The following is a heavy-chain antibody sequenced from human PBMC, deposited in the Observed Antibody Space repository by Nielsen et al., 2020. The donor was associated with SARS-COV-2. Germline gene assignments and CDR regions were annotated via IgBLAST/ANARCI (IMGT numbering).Heavy chain of an antibody. CDR2: MKGKGDGGTT. J-gene: IGHJ3*02. Sequence: GGSLRLSCAASGFTFSNAWMNWVRQAPGKGLEWVDRMKGKGDGGTTDYGAPVKGRFTISRDDSKNMLYVEMNSLKTEDTAVYYCTKLQYGGFDMWGQGTMVTVSS. CDR3: TKLQYGGFDM. V-gene: IGHV3-15*01. D-gene: IGHD3-16*01. CDR1: GFTFSNAW.